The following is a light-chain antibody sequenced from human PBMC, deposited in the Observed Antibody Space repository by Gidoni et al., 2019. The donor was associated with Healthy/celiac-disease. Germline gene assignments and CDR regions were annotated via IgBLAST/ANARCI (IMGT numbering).Light chain of an antibody. CDR2: AAS. Sequence: DIQMTQSPSSLSASVGDRVTITCRASQSISSYLNWYQQKPVKAPKLLIYAASSLQSGVPSRFSGSGSGTDFTLTISSLQPEDFATYYCQQSYSTLXGXTKVEIK. J-gene: IGKJ4*01. CDR1: QSISSY. V-gene: IGKV1-39*01. CDR3: QQSYST.